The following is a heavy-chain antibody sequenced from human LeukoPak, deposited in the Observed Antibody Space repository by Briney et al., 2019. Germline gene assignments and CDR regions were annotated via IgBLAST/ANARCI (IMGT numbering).Heavy chain of an antibody. V-gene: IGHV4-34*09. CDR2: INHSGST. D-gene: IGHD6-13*01. CDR1: GGSFSYYY. Sequence: PSETLSLTCAVYGGSFSYYYWSWIRQPPGKTLEWIGEINHSGSTNYNPSLKSRVIISVDTSKNQFSLNLSSVTAADTAMYYCARAFSSNFYYLDYWGQGTLVTVSS. J-gene: IGHJ4*02. CDR3: ARAFSSNFYYLDY.